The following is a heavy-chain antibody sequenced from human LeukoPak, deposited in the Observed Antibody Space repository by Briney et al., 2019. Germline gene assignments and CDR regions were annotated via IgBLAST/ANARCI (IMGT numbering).Heavy chain of an antibody. CDR3: ARVSVPIAAAGPDDY. J-gene: IGHJ4*02. V-gene: IGHV1-2*02. CDR1: GYTFTGYY. CDR2: INPNSGGT. D-gene: IGHD6-13*01. Sequence: ASVKVSCKASGYTFTGYYMHWVRQAPGQGLEWMGWINPNSGGTNYAQKFQGRVTMTRDTSISTAYMELSRLRSDDTAVYYCARVSVPIAAAGPDDYWGRGTLVTVSS.